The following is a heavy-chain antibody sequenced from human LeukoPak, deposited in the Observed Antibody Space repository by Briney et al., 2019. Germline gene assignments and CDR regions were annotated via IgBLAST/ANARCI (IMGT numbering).Heavy chain of an antibody. D-gene: IGHD1-26*01. CDR2: INVNSGGT. CDR1: GYTFTGYY. V-gene: IGHV1-2*02. J-gene: IGHJ3*02. Sequence: ASVKVSCKASGYTFTGYYMHWVRQAPGQGLEWMGWINVNSGGTHYAQKFQGRVTMTRDTSISTAFLELSGLRSDDTAVYYCVRGVGATARAFDIWGQGTMVTVSS. CDR3: VRGVGATARAFDI.